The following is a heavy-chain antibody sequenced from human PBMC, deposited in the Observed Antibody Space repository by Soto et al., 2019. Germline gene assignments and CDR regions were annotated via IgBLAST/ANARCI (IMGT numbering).Heavy chain of an antibody. CDR3: ARAPGGDSSGYYFQTNPFDY. V-gene: IGHV1-69*01. D-gene: IGHD3-22*01. J-gene: IGHJ4*02. Sequence: QVQLVQSGAEVKKPGSSVKVSCKASGGTFSSYAISWVRQAPGQGLEWMGGLIPIFGTANYAQKFKGRVTITADESTSTAYMELSSLRSEDTAVYYCARAPGGDSSGYYFQTNPFDYWGQGTLVTVSS. CDR2: LIPIFGTA. CDR1: GGTFSSYA.